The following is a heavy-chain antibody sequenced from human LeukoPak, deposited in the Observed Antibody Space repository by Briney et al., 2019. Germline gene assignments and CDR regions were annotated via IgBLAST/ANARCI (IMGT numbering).Heavy chain of an antibody. J-gene: IGHJ5*02. CDR1: GGSIRSGSYF. Sequence: TLSLTCTVSGGSIRSGSYFWTWIRQPAGKGLEWVGRIYTSGSTNYNPSLKSRVTMSVDTSKNQLSLKLNSVTAADSAVYYCARGVSWLDPWGQGTLVTVSS. V-gene: IGHV4-61*02. CDR2: IYTSGST. CDR3: ARGVSWLDP. D-gene: IGHD2-8*01.